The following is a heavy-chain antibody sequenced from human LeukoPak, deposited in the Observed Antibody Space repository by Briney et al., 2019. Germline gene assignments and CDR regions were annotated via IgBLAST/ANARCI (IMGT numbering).Heavy chain of an antibody. Sequence: GGSLRLSCAASGFTFSSYSMNWVRQAPGKGLEWVSSISSSSSYIYYADSAKGRFTISRDNAKNSLYLQMNSLRAEDTAVYYCARETTAPGNYFDSWGQGTLVTVSS. V-gene: IGHV3-21*01. CDR3: ARETTAPGNYFDS. CDR1: GFTFSSYS. D-gene: IGHD3-10*01. J-gene: IGHJ4*02. CDR2: ISSSSSYI.